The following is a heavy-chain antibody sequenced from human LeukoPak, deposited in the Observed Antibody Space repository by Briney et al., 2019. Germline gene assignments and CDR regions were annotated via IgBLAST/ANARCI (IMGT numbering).Heavy chain of an antibody. CDR2: ISSSSSYI. CDR3: ARDETAEKNFDY. J-gene: IGHJ4*02. Sequence: GGSLRLSCTASGFSFSSYWMHWVRQAPGKGLEWVSPISSSSSYIYYADSVKGRFTISRDNAKNSLYLQMNSLRAEDTAVYYCARDETAEKNFDYWGQGTLVTVSS. CDR1: GFSFSSYW. D-gene: IGHD2-2*01. V-gene: IGHV3-21*01.